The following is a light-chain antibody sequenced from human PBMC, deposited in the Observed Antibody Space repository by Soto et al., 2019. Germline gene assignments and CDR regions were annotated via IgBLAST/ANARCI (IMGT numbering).Light chain of an antibody. CDR1: ASDVGGYNY. Sequence: QCVLTQPASVSGSPGQSITISCTGTASDVGGYNYVSWYQQHPGKAPKLMIHAVSNRPSGISSRFSGSKSGNTASLTISGLQSEDEADYFCCSYTSRTTYVFGTGTKGT. V-gene: IGLV2-14*01. CDR3: CSYTSRTTYV. CDR2: AVS. J-gene: IGLJ1*01.